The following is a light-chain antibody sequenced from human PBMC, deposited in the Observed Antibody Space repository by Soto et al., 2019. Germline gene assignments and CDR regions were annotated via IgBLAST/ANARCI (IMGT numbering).Light chain of an antibody. V-gene: IGKV1-33*01. CDR2: DAS. Sequence: DIQMTQSPSSLSASVGDRVTITCQASQDISNYLNWYQQKPGKAPKLLIYDASNLETVVPSRFSGSGSGTYFTFTISSLQPEDIATYYCQQYDNLPPFTFGPGTKVDIQ. J-gene: IGKJ3*01. CDR1: QDISNY. CDR3: QQYDNLPPFT.